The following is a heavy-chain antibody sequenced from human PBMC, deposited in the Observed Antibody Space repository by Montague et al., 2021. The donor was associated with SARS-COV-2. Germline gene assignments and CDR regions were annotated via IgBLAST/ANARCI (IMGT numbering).Heavy chain of an antibody. J-gene: IGHJ4*02. CDR2: MYHSGST. V-gene: IGHV4-59*13. CDR1: GGSISSYY. CDR3: ARDFDY. Sequence: SETLSLTCTVAGGSISSYYWSWIRQPPGKGLEWIGYMYHSGSTNYNPSLKSRVTLSVDTSKNQFSLKLSSATAADTAVYYWARDFDYWGQGTLVTVSS.